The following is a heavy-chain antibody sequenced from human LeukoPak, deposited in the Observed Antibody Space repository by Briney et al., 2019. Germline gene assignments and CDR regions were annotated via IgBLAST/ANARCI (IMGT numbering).Heavy chain of an antibody. V-gene: IGHV1-18*01. CDR2: ISAYNGNT. CDR3: ARDEDPGYSSSWIDY. J-gene: IGHJ4*02. D-gene: IGHD6-13*01. CDR1: GYTFTSYG. Sequence: ASVKVSCKASGYTFTSYGMSWVRQATGQGLEGMGWISAYNGNTNYAQTLQGRVTMTTGTSTSTAYMGLRSLRSDGTAVYYCARDEDPGYSSSWIDYWGQGTLVTVSS.